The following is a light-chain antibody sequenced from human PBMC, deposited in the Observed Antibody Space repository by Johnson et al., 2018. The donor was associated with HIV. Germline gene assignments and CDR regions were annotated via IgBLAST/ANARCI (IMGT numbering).Light chain of an antibody. V-gene: IGLV1-51*02. CDR1: SSKIGNNY. CDR3: GAWDSGLTAHFV. J-gene: IGLJ1*01. Sequence: QFVLTQPPSVSAAPGQKVTISCSGSSSKIGNNYVSWYQQLPGTAPKLLIYENKKRPSGIADRFSASKSGTSATLDITGLQTGDEADYYCGAWDSGLTAHFVFGSGTTITVL. CDR2: ENK.